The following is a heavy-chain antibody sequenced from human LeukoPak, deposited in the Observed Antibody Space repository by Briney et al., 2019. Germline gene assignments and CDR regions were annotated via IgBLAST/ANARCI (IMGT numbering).Heavy chain of an antibody. D-gene: IGHD6-19*01. V-gene: IGHV3-30*18. J-gene: IGHJ4*02. CDR3: AKSTSTHITVAGGFDC. CDR2: ISYDGSNK. Sequence: PGGSLRLSCAASGLTFNSYGMRWVRQAPGKGLEWVTVISYDGSNKYYSDSVKGRFTISRDNSKNTLYLQMNSLRGEDTAVYFCAKSTSTHITVAGGFDCWGQGTLVTVSS. CDR1: GLTFNSYG.